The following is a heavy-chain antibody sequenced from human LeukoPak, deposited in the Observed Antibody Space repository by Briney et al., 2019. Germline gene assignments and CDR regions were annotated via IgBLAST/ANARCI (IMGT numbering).Heavy chain of an antibody. V-gene: IGHV3-64*01. CDR2: ISTNGGST. CDR1: GFTFSSYG. D-gene: IGHD6-13*01. CDR3: ARDALYSSSWYYYYYMDV. J-gene: IGHJ6*03. Sequence: PGRSLRLSCAASGFTFSSYGMHWVRQAPGKGLEYVSAISTNGGSTYYANSVKGRFTISRDNSKNTLYLQMGSLRPEDTAIYYCARDALYSSSWYYYYYMDVWGIGTTVTVSS.